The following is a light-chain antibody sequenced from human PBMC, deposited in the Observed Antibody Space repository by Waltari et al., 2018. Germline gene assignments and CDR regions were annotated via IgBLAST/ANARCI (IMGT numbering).Light chain of an antibody. CDR3: QSYDSSGHWV. CDR1: SGSIASNY. CDR2: EDN. Sequence: NFMLTQPHSVSESPGKTVTISCTRSSGSIASNYVQWYQQRPGSSPTTVIYEDNQRPSGVPDRFSGSIDSSSNSASLPISGLKTEDEADYSCQSYDSSGHWVFGGGTKLTVL. V-gene: IGLV6-57*01. J-gene: IGLJ3*02.